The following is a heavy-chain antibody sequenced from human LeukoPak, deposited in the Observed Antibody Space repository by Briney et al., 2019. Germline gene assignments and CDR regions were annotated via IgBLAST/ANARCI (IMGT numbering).Heavy chain of an antibody. Sequence: GGSLRLSCAASGFTFSDYYMSWIRQAPGKGLEWVSYISSSSSTIHYADSLKGRFTISRDNAKNSLYLQMNSLRDEDTAVYYCARQRQGSFDYWGQGTLVTVSS. CDR1: GFTFSDYY. CDR3: ARQRQGSFDY. J-gene: IGHJ4*02. CDR2: ISSSSSTI. V-gene: IGHV3-11*04. D-gene: IGHD2-15*01.